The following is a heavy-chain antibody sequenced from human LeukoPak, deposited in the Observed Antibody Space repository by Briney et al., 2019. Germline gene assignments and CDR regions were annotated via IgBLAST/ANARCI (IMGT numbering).Heavy chain of an antibody. V-gene: IGHV1-69*04. CDR2: IIPILGIA. CDR3: ARDPPPGYCIGGSCYLNAFDI. CDR1: GGTFSSYA. J-gene: IGHJ3*02. D-gene: IGHD2-15*01. Sequence: ASVKVSCKASGGTFSSYAISWVRQAPEQGLEWMGRIIPILGIANYAQKFQGRVTITADKSTSTAYKELSRLRSEDTAVYYCARDPPPGYCIGGSCYLNAFDIWGQGTIVTVSS.